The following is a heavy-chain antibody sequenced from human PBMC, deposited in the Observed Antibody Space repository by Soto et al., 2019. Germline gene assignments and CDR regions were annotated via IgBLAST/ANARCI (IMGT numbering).Heavy chain of an antibody. CDR2: IYTSGST. Sequence: SETLSLTCTVSGGSISSYYWSWIRQPAGKGLEWIGRIYTSGSTNYNPSLKSRVTMSVDTSKNQFSLKLSSVTAADTAVYYCARDRIYAFLATWFDPWGQGTLVTGS. J-gene: IGHJ5*02. D-gene: IGHD3-10*01. CDR1: GGSISSYY. CDR3: ARDRIYAFLATWFDP. V-gene: IGHV4-4*07.